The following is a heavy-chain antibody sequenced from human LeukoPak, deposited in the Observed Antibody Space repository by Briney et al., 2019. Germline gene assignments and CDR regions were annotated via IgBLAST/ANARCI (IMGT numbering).Heavy chain of an antibody. CDR1: GGTFSSYA. J-gene: IGHJ6*03. V-gene: IGHV1-69*13. Sequence: SVKVSCKASGGTFSSYAISWVRQAPGQGLEWMGGIIPIFGTANYAQKFQGRVTITADESTSTAYMELSSLRSEDTAVYYCARGPDVDTAMVIWWPSYYYYMDVWGKGTTVTVSS. D-gene: IGHD5-18*01. CDR2: IIPIFGTA. CDR3: ARGPDVDTAMVIWWPSYYYYMDV.